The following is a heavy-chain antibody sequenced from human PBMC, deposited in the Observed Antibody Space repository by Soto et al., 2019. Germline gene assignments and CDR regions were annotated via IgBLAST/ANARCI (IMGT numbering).Heavy chain of an antibody. CDR2: IHRTGST. CDR1: RGSISSYY. D-gene: IGHD3-10*01. Sequence: SETLSLTCSVSRGSISSYYWSWVRQPPGKGLEWIGFIHRTGSTKYNPSLESRVTISVDTSQNQLSLRLSSVTAADTAVYYCARESAGSGKNNWFDPWRQRILVTVSS. V-gene: IGHV4-59*01. CDR3: ARESAGSGKNNWFDP. J-gene: IGHJ5*02.